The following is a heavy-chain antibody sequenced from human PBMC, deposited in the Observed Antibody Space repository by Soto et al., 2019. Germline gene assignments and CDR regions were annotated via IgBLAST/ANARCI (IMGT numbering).Heavy chain of an antibody. D-gene: IGHD1-26*01. CDR3: ARVSGSYYYGMDV. CDR1: GSSISISNW. CDR2: IYHSGST. Sequence: PSETLFLTCAVSGSSISISNWWSWDRHPPGKGLEWVGEIYHSGSTNYKPSLKSRVTISVDKSKNQFSLKLSSVTAADTAVYYCARVSGSYYYGMDVWGQGTTVTVSS. J-gene: IGHJ6*02. V-gene: IGHV4-4*02.